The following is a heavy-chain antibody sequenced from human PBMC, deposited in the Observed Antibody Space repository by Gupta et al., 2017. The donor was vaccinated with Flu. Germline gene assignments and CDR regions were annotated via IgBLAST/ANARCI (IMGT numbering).Heavy chain of an antibody. V-gene: IGHV1-24*01. D-gene: IGHD3-10*01. CDR3: AVHGVVD. CDR2: IVPEDGEA. CDR1: GYTLSKIS. J-gene: IGHJ4*02. Sequence: QVQLVQSGAEMKKPGYSVKVSCKMSGYTLSKISMHWVRQAPGKGREWVGGIVPEDGEARDAQKFQGRVTMTEDTSTETAYLELSNLKSEDTAVYFCAVHGVVDGGQGTLVTVSS.